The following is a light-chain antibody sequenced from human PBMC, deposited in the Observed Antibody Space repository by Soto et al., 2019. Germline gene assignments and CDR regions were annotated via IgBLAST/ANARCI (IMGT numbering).Light chain of an antibody. Sequence: AVQLTQSPSSLSASVGDRVTITCRASQGISNNLAWYQQEPGKAPKLLIYDASTLQSGVPSRFSGSKSGTDFTLTISSLQPADFATYYCQQYSIYWNTFGQGTKLEIK. J-gene: IGKJ2*01. CDR1: QGISNN. V-gene: IGKV1-13*02. CDR3: QQYSIYWNT. CDR2: DAS.